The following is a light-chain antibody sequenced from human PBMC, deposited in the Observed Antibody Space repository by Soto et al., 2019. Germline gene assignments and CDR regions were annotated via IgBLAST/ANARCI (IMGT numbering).Light chain of an antibody. V-gene: IGKV3-20*01. Sequence: DIELTQSPGTLSLSPGERATLSCRASQSVSSKYLAWYQQKPGQAPSVLIYAASIRASGVPERFSGGGSGTDFTLTITRLEPEDFAVYYCQQYGSSLFTFGPGTKVDFK. J-gene: IGKJ3*01. CDR1: QSVSSKY. CDR2: AAS. CDR3: QQYGSSLFT.